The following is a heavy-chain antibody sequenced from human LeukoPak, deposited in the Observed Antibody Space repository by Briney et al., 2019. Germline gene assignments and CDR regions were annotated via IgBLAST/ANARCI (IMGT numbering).Heavy chain of an antibody. CDR1: GLSFSSYN. D-gene: IGHD6-13*01. Sequence: PGGSLRLSCTASGLSFSSYNMNWVRQAPGKGPEWVAYITANNTTKYYADSVKGRFTISRDNAKKSLFLQMNSLRAEETAVYYCAAASAFSSSWRSWGQGTVVTVSS. V-gene: IGHV3-48*01. J-gene: IGHJ5*02. CDR2: ITANNTTK. CDR3: AAASAFSSSWRS.